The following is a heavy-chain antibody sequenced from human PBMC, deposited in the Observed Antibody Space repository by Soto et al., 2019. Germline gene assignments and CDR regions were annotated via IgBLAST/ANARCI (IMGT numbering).Heavy chain of an antibody. CDR1: NGSISSYY. Sequence: QVQLQESGPGLVKPSETLSLTCTVSNGSISSYYWSWIRQPPGKGLEWIGYVYYSGSTNYNPSLRSRVTTSVDTSKNQFSLKVTSVTAADTDVYYCARGQNGYERYFDYWGQGTLVTVSS. CDR2: VYYSGST. J-gene: IGHJ4*02. CDR3: ARGQNGYERYFDY. V-gene: IGHV4-59*01. D-gene: IGHD5-12*01.